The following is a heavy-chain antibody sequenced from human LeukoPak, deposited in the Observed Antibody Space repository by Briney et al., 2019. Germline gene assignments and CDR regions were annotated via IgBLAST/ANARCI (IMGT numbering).Heavy chain of an antibody. Sequence: GGSLRLSCEASGFSLSSSGVHWVRQAPAKGLEWVAVISKDGRKNHYSDSVKGRFTICRDNSKSTLFLQMNSLRPEDTAIDYCARDLLNYGSAYYDVGIFDSWGQGTLVTVSS. D-gene: IGHD3-10*01. J-gene: IGHJ4*02. CDR2: ISKDGRKN. CDR3: ARDLLNYGSAYYDVGIFDS. CDR1: GFSLSSSG. V-gene: IGHV3-30*03.